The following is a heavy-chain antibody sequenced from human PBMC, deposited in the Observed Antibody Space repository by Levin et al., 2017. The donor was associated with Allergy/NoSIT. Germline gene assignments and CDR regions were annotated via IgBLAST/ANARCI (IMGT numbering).Heavy chain of an antibody. Sequence: ASVKVSCAASGFTFSSYAMSWVRQAPGKGLEWVSAISGSGGSTYYADSVKGRFTISRDNSKNTLYLQMNSLRAEDTAVYYCATSIAAAGTSDAFDIWGQGTTVTVSS. J-gene: IGHJ3*02. CDR1: GFTFSSYA. CDR2: ISGSGGST. V-gene: IGHV3-23*01. CDR3: ATSIAAAGTSDAFDI. D-gene: IGHD6-13*01.